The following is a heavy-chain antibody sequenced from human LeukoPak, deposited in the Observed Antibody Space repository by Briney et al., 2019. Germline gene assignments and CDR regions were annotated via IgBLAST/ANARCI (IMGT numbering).Heavy chain of an antibody. Sequence: GGSLRLSCAASGFTFSSYAMSWVRQAPGKGLEWGLGISVSGGSTYYADSVKGRFTISRDDSKNTLYLQMNSLRAEDTAVYYCAKDQSTGVAVAGPFDYWGQGTLVTVSS. CDR1: GFTFSSYA. CDR2: ISVSGGST. CDR3: AKDQSTGVAVAGPFDY. J-gene: IGHJ4*02. D-gene: IGHD6-19*01. V-gene: IGHV3-23*01.